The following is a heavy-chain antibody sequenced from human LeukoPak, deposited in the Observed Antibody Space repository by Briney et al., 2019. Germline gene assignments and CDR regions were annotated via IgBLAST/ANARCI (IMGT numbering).Heavy chain of an antibody. Sequence: GGSLRLSCAASGFTFSGSAMHWVRQASGKGLEWVGRIRSKANSYATAYAASVKGRFTISRDDSKNTAYLQMNSLRADDTAVYYCAKDATVYGDFLFFDSWGQGTLVTVSS. CDR1: GFTFSGSA. CDR2: IRSKANSYAT. D-gene: IGHD4-17*01. J-gene: IGHJ4*02. CDR3: AKDATVYGDFLFFDS. V-gene: IGHV3-73*01.